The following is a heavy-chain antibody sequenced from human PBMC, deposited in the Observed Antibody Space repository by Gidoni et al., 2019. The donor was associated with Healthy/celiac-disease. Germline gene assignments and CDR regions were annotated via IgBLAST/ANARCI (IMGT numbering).Heavy chain of an antibody. CDR1: GGTFISYA. V-gene: IGHV1-69*01. CDR3: ARDPADPVGATEVDY. CDR2: IIPIFGTA. J-gene: IGHJ4*02. D-gene: IGHD1-26*01. Sequence: QVQLVQSGAEVKKPGSSVKVSCKASGGTFISYAISWVRQAPGQGLEWMGGIIPIFGTANYAQKFQGRGTITADESTSTAYMELSSLRSEDTAVYYCARDPADPVGATEVDYWGQGTLVTVSS.